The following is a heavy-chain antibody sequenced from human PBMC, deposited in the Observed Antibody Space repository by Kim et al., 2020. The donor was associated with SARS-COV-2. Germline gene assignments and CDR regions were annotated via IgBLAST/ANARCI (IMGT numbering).Heavy chain of an antibody. J-gene: IGHJ1*01. V-gene: IGHV1-3*01. CDR3: AREHTVTTHDTYFQH. Sequence: KFQGRVTITRDTSASTAYMELSSLRSEDTAVYYCAREHTVTTHDTYFQHWGQGTLVTVSS. D-gene: IGHD4-17*01.